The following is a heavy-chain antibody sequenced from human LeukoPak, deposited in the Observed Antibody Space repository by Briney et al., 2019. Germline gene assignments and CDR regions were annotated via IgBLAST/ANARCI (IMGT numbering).Heavy chain of an antibody. D-gene: IGHD6-19*01. Sequence: GGSLRLSCAASGFTVSSNYMSWVRQAPGKGLEWVSVIYSGGSTCYADSVKGRFTISRDNSKNTLYLQMNSLRAEDTAVYYCARASYSSGWHFDYWGQGTLVTVSS. CDR3: ARASYSSGWHFDY. J-gene: IGHJ4*02. V-gene: IGHV3-53*01. CDR2: IYSGGST. CDR1: GFTVSSNY.